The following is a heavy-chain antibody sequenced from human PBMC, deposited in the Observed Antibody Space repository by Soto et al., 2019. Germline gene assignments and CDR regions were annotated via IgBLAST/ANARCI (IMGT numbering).Heavy chain of an antibody. D-gene: IGHD6-19*01. V-gene: IGHV3-43*01. CDR3: AKDIARIAVRGFDY. J-gene: IGHJ4*02. CDR2: ISWDGGST. Sequence: GGSLRLSCAASGFTFDDYTMHWVRQAPGKGLEWVSLISWDGGSTYYADSVKGRFTISRDNSKNSLYLQMNSLRTEDTALYYCAKDIARIAVRGFDYWGQGTLGTVSS. CDR1: GFTFDDYT.